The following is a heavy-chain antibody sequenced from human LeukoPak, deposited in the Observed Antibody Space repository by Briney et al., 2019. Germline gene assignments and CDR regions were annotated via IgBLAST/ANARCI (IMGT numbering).Heavy chain of an antibody. Sequence: GGSLRLSCAASGFTFSSYGMSWARQAPGKGLEWVAFIRYDGSNKYYADSVKGRFTISRDNSKNTLYLQMNSLRAEDTAVYYCAKGEYYDSSAYYYYYYMDVWGKGTTVTISS. CDR1: GFTFSSYG. CDR3: AKGEYYDSSAYYYYYYMDV. CDR2: IRYDGSNK. V-gene: IGHV3-30*02. D-gene: IGHD3-22*01. J-gene: IGHJ6*03.